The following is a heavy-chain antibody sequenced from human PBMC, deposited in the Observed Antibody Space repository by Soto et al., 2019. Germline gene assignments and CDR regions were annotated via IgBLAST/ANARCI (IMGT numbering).Heavy chain of an antibody. J-gene: IGHJ4*02. CDR3: XXXXXXXXXXGFNTHPYYFDD. CDR2: ISDDGSNT. CDR1: GFTFSRHT. Sequence: QVQLVESGGGVVQPGRSLRLSCAASGFTFSRHTMHWVRQAPGKGLEWVAAISDDGSNTYYADSVKGRFTISRDNSKNTLYLQMNSLXXEDTXXHHXXXXXXXXXXXGFNTHPYYFDDWGQGTLVTVSS. V-gene: IGHV3-30-3*01.